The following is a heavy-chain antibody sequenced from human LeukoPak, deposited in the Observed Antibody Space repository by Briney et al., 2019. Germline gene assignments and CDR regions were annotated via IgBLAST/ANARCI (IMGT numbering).Heavy chain of an antibody. J-gene: IGHJ4*02. V-gene: IGHV1-2*02. CDR1: GYTFTGYY. CDR3: AIIRYCGGISCYYIDY. Sequence: GASVKVSCKASGYTFTGYYMHWVRQAPGQGREWMGWIDPNTGYSNYVQKFQGRVTMTRDTSISTAYMELSRMRYDDTGFYYCAIIRYCGGISCYYIDYWGQGTLVTVSS. D-gene: IGHD2-2*01. CDR2: IDPNTGYS.